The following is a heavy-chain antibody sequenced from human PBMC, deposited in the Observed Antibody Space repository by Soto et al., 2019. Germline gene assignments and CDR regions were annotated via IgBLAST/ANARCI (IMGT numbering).Heavy chain of an antibody. D-gene: IGHD6-6*01. V-gene: IGHV3-23*01. CDR3: AKRPHIAAVGGFDP. CDR1: GFTFSSYA. J-gene: IGHJ5*02. CDR2: ISGSGGST. Sequence: EVQLLESGGGLVQPGGSLRLSCAASGFTFSSYAMSWVRQAPGKGLEWVSAISGSGGSTYYADSVKGRFTISRDNSKNPRYLQMNSLKTEDTAVYYCAKRPHIAAVGGFDPWGKGTLVTVSS.